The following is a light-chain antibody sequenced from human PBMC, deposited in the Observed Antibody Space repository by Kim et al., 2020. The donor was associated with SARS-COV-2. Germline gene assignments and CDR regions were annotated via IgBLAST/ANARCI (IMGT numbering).Light chain of an antibody. J-gene: IGKJ2*01. CDR1: QSVSGT. Sequence: SVSPGESVTLYCRASQSVSGTLAWYQQKPGQVPRLLIYDVSKRATGISGGFSGGGSGTEFTLTLSDVQSEDSAVYYCHQYSAWPHTFGQGTKLEI. V-gene: IGKV3D-15*01. CDR3: HQYSAWPHT. CDR2: DVS.